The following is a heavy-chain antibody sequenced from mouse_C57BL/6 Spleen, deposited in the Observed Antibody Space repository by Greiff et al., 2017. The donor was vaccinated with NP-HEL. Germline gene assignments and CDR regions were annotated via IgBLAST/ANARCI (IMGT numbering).Heavy chain of an antibody. CDR1: GFSLTSYG. CDR2: IWSDGST. J-gene: IGHJ4*01. Sequence: VKLMESGPGLVAPSQSLSITCTVSGFSLTSYGVHWVRQPPGKGLEWLVVIWSDGSTTYNSALKSRLSISKDNSKSQVFLKMNSLQTDDTAMYYCARHDSNYEGAMDYWGQGTSVTVSS. D-gene: IGHD2-5*01. CDR3: ARHDSNYEGAMDY. V-gene: IGHV2-6-1*01.